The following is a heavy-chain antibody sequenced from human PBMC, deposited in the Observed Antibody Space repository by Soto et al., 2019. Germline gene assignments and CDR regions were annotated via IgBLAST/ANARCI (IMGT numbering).Heavy chain of an antibody. Sequence: EGSMRLSCEASGFTFTTYSLNWVRQVPGKGLEWVSSISSSSTYIYYSDSVRGRFTISRDNAKNSLYLQMNSLRAEDTAVYYSGRGRGSHVHYYLKLWRQGTRVIVSS. V-gene: IGHV3-21*01. CDR3: GRGRGSHVHYYLKL. J-gene: IGHJ4*02. CDR1: GFTFTTYS. D-gene: IGHD1-26*01. CDR2: ISSSSTYI.